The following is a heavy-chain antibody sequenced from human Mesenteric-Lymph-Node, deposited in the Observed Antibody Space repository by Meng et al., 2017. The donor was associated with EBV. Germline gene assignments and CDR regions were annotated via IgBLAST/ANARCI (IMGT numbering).Heavy chain of an antibody. Sequence: VELWHLGAEVKKPVALVKDSCKAVGYMFRGYQMHWGRQAPVQGLEWMGIIKPSGGATRYAPRFEGRLTLTADTSTNTVYMELSSLTSEDTAVYYCAKDEDSEGQLEHWGQGSLVTVSS. CDR1: GYMFRGYQ. CDR3: AKDEDSEGQLEH. CDR2: IKPSGGAT. V-gene: IGHV1-46*01. D-gene: IGHD6-13*01. J-gene: IGHJ4*02.